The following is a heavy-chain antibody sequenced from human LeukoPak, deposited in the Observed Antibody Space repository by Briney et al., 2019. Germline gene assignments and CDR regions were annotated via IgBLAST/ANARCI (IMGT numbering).Heavy chain of an antibody. CDR1: GFTVSSNY. D-gene: IGHD1-26*01. CDR3: ARGVGATTFHYYYYYMDV. Sequence: TGGSLRLSCAASGFTVSSNYMSWVRQAPGKGLEWVSVIYSGGSTYYADSVKGRFTISRDNSKNTLYLQMNSLRAEDTAVYYCARGVGATTFHYYYYYMDVWGKGTTVTVSS. J-gene: IGHJ6*03. CDR2: IYSGGST. V-gene: IGHV3-53*01.